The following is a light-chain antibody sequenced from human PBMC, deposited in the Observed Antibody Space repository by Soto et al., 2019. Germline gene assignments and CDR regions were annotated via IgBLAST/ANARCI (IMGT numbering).Light chain of an antibody. V-gene: IGKV3-11*01. CDR1: QNISNY. CDR2: DVS. Sequence: IVLTLSLATVSLSKGKRASLYCRASQNISNYLIWYQQKPGQAPRLLIYDVSNRATGIPARFSGSGSGTDFTLTISSLEPGDFTVYYCQHRANWPLTFGGGTKVDI. CDR3: QHRANWPLT. J-gene: IGKJ4*01.